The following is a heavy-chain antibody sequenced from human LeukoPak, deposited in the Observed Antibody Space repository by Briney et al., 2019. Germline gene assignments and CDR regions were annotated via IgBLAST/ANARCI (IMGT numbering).Heavy chain of an antibody. CDR3: AKSSIAVAGARFFDY. CDR2: IRYDGNIQ. Sequence: PGGSLRLSCAASGFTFSNYGMHWVRQAPGKGLEWLTFIRYDGNIQYYADSVKGRFTISRDNSKNTLYLQMNSLRAEDTAVYYCAKSSIAVAGARFFDYWGQGTLVTVSS. CDR1: GFTFSNYG. D-gene: IGHD6-19*01. J-gene: IGHJ4*02. V-gene: IGHV3-30*02.